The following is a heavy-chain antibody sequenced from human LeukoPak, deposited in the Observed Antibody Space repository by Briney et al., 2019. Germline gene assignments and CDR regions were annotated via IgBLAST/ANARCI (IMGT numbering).Heavy chain of an antibody. J-gene: IGHJ5*02. D-gene: IGHD4-17*01. CDR2: TYYSGST. V-gene: IGHV4-39*01. Sequence: SETLSLTCTVSGGSISSSSYYWGWIRQPPGKGLERIGSTYYSGSTYYNPSLKSRVTISVDTSKNQFSLKLSSVTAADTAVYYCASQHDYGDYERWFDPWGQGTLVTVSS. CDR3: ASQHDYGDYERWFDP. CDR1: GGSISSSSYY.